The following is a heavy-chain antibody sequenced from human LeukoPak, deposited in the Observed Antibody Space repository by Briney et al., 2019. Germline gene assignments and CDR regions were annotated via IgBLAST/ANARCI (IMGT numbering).Heavy chain of an antibody. J-gene: IGHJ4*02. V-gene: IGHV1-46*01. CDR3: ARRVPAAGGGHYFDY. CDR2: INPSGGST. Sequence: ASVKVSCKASGYTFTSYYMHWVRQAPGQGLEWMGIINPSGGSTSYARKFQGRVTMTRDMSTSTVYMELSSLRSEDTAVYYCARRVPAAGGGHYFDYWGQGTLVTVSS. D-gene: IGHD2-2*01. CDR1: GYTFTSYY.